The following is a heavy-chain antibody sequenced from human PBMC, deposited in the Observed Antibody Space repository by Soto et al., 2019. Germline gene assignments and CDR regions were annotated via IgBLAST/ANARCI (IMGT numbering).Heavy chain of an antibody. Sequence: GGSLRLSCAASGFTFSSYSMSWVRQAPGKGLEWVSGFRTSGDGGTTYYADSVKGRFTISRDNSKNMLYLQMNSLRAEDTAVYYCARDRVAGTHYFDYWGQGTLVTVSS. CDR3: ARDRVAGTHYFDY. CDR1: GFTFSSYS. CDR2: FRTSGDGGTT. V-gene: IGHV3-23*01. D-gene: IGHD6-19*01. J-gene: IGHJ4*02.